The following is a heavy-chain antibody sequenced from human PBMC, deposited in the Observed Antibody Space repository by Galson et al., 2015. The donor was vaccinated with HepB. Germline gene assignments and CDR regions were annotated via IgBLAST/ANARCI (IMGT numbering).Heavy chain of an antibody. Sequence: SLRLSCAVSGFTFDDYGMHWVRQAPGKGLEWVSGISWNSDSIDYADSVKGRFIISRDNAKNSLYLQMNSLRAEDTALYYCAKDLGNCSSTSCYYYYSMDGLGQGTTVTVSS. CDR3: AKDLGNCSSTSCYYYYSMDG. CDR1: GFTFDDYG. CDR2: ISWNSDSI. V-gene: IGHV3-9*01. J-gene: IGHJ6*02. D-gene: IGHD2-2*01.